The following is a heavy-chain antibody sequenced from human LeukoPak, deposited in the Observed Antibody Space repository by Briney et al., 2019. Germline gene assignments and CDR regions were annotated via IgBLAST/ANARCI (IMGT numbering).Heavy chain of an antibody. CDR3: ARERYCSGDTCFVDAFDI. J-gene: IGHJ3*02. D-gene: IGHD2-15*01. V-gene: IGHV4-59*01. CDR2: TFYSGST. Sequence: PAETLSLTCTVSGGSISSYYWSWIRQPPGKGLEWIGYTFYSGSTNYNPSLKSRVTISVDTSKNQFSLKLSSVTAADTAVYYCARERYCSGDTCFVDAFDIWGQGTMVTVSS. CDR1: GGSISSYY.